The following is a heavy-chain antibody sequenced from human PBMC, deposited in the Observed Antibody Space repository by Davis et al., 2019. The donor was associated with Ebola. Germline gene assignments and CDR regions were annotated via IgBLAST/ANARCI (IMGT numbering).Heavy chain of an antibody. J-gene: IGHJ4*02. CDR1: GNSFTSHW. CDR2: IYTGDSDT. CDR3: ARGTDGYNPGGYFDS. Sequence: KVSCKDSGNSFTSHWIGWVRQMPGKGLDWMGIIYTGDSDTRYSPSFRGQVTISADNSIKTAFLHWSSLKASDTAIYYCARGTDGYNPGGYFDSWGQGTLVTVSS. V-gene: IGHV5-51*01. D-gene: IGHD5-24*01.